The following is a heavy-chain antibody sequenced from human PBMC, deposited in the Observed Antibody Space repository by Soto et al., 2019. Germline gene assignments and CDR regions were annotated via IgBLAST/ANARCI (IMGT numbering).Heavy chain of an antibody. CDR1: GFTFTSSA. D-gene: IGHD2-15*01. CDR2: IVVGSGNT. J-gene: IGHJ6*03. CDR3: AATNTQRYCSGGSCPEGYYMDV. Sequence: VASVKVSCKASGFTFTSSAMQWVRQARGQRLEWIGWIVVGSGNTNYAQKFQERVTITRDMSTSTAYMELSSLRSEDTAVYYCAATNTQRYCSGGSCPEGYYMDVWGKGTTVTVSS. V-gene: IGHV1-58*02.